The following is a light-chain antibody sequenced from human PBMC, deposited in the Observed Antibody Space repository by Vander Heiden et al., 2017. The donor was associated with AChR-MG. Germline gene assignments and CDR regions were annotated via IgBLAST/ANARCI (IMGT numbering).Light chain of an antibody. CDR3: QQYYDYPRT. Sequence: AINMTQSPSSFSASTGDRVTINCRASQDIAGYLAWYHQKPGKAPKRLIYAASTLQSGVPSRFSGSVSGTEFNLTISCLQSEDFATYYCQQYYDYPRTFGRGTKVEIK. CDR2: AAS. CDR1: QDIAGY. J-gene: IGKJ1*01. V-gene: IGKV1-8*01.